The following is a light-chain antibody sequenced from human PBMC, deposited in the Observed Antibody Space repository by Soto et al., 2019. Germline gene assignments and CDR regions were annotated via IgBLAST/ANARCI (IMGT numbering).Light chain of an antibody. CDR2: ESS. V-gene: IGKV3-20*01. CDR3: QQSGSSPQT. CDR1: QNVANY. J-gene: IGKJ1*01. Sequence: GLTQSPATLSLSPGERATLSCRASQNVANYLDWYQQKPGQAPRLLIYESSTRATGIPDRFSGSGSGTDFTLTIRRLEPEDFAVYYCQQSGSSPQTFGQGTKVDI.